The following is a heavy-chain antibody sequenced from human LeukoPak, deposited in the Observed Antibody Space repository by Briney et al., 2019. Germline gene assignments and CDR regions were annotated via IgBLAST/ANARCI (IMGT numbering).Heavy chain of an antibody. CDR3: AKGSKEVLFTRDHCMDV. CDR2: IRYDGSNK. CDR1: GFTFSSYG. D-gene: IGHD3-3*01. Sequence: GGSLRLSCAASGFTFSSYGMHWVRQAPGKGLEWVAFIRYDGSNKYYADSVKGRFTISRDNSKNTLYLQMNSLRAEDTAAYFCAKGSKEVLFTRDHCMDVWGKGTTVTISS. V-gene: IGHV3-30*02. J-gene: IGHJ6*03.